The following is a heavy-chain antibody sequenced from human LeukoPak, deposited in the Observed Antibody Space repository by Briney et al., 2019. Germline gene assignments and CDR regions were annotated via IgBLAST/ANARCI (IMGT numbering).Heavy chain of an antibody. J-gene: IGHJ4*02. D-gene: IGHD6-13*01. V-gene: IGHV4-39*07. CDR1: SGSISTSNYY. CDR3: ARGRAAAGIGY. Sequence: SETLSLTCTVSSGSISTSNYYWGWVRQLPGKALEWIGNIFYSGSTNYNPSLKSRVTISVDTSKNQFSLKLSSVTAADTAVYYCARGRAAAGIGYWGQGTLVTVSS. CDR2: IFYSGST.